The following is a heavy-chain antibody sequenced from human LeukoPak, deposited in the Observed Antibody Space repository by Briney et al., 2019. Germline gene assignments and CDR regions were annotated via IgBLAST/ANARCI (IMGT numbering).Heavy chain of an antibody. D-gene: IGHD6-13*01. CDR3: AKGREASGAAAGSIDY. CDR1: GFTFSSYA. V-gene: IGHV3-23*01. Sequence: GGSLRFSCAASGFTFSSYAMSWVRQAPGKGLEWVSAISGSGGSTYYADSVKGRFTISRDNSKNTLYLQMNSLRAEDTAVYYCAKGREASGAAAGSIDYWGQGTLVTVSS. CDR2: ISGSGGST. J-gene: IGHJ4*02.